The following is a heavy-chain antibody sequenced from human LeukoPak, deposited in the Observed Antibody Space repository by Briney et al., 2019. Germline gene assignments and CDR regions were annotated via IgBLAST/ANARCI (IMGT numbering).Heavy chain of an antibody. V-gene: IGHV4-34*01. CDR1: GRSFSGYY. D-gene: IGHD2-15*01. CDR2: INHSGIT. CDR3: AGGVIVVAAATQRNWFDP. Sequence: SETLSLTCAVYGRSFSGYYWTWIRQTPGKGLEWIGEINHSGITDYNPSLRSRVAISVDTSKNQFSLKLSSVTAADAPIYYCAGGVIVVAAATQRNWFDPWGQGTLVTVSS. J-gene: IGHJ5*02.